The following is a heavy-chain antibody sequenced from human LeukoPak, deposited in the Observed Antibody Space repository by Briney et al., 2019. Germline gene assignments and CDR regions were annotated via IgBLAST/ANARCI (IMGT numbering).Heavy chain of an antibody. CDR3: TTGIGAYCGGDCYSHYFDY. CDR2: IKSKTDGGTT. J-gene: IGHJ4*02. V-gene: IGHV3-15*01. D-gene: IGHD2-21*02. Sequence: GGSLRLSCAASGFTFSNAWMSWVRQAPGKGLEWVGRIKSKTDGGTTDYAAPVKGKFTISRDDSKNTLYLQMNSLKTEDTAVYYCTTGIGAYCGGDCYSHYFDYWGQGTLVTVSS. CDR1: GFTFSNAW.